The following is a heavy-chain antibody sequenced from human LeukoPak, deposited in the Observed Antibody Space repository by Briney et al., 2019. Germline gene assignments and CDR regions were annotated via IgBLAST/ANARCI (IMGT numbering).Heavy chain of an antibody. CDR3: ARVDSSGFFYYYYYMDV. CDR2: ISAYNGNT. J-gene: IGHJ6*03. V-gene: IGHV1-18*01. Sequence: ASVKVSCKASGYTFTSYGISWVRQAPGQGLEWMGWISAYNGNTNYAQKLQGRVTMTTDTSTSTAYMELRSLRSDDTAVYYCARVDSSGFFYYYYYMDVWGKGTTVTVSS. CDR1: GYTFTSYG. D-gene: IGHD6-19*01.